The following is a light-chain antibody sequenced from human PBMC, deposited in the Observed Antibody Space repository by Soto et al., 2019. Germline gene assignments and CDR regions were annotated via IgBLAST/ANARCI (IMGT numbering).Light chain of an antibody. CDR3: AAWDDXLNGYV. V-gene: IGLV1-44*01. CDR2: SND. J-gene: IGLJ1*01. Sequence: QSVLTQPPSASGTPGQRVTVSCSGGSSKIGSNTVNWYQQLSGTAPKLLIYSNDQRPSGVPDRFSGSKSGTSASLAISGLQSEDEADYYCAAWDDXLNGYVFGAGTKVTVL. CDR1: SSKIGSNT.